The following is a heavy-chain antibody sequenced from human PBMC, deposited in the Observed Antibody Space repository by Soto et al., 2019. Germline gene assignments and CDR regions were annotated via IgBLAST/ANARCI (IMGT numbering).Heavy chain of an antibody. D-gene: IGHD3-3*01. V-gene: IGHV3-66*01. J-gene: IGHJ6*02. CDR2: IYSGGST. Sequence: PGGSLRLSCAASGFTVSSNYMSWVRQAPGKGLEWVSVIYSGGSTYYADSVKGRFTISRDNSKNTLYLQMNSLRAEDTAVYYCARDRSFHDFWKNYYYGMDVWGQGTTVTVSS. CDR3: ARDRSFHDFWKNYYYGMDV. CDR1: GFTVSSNY.